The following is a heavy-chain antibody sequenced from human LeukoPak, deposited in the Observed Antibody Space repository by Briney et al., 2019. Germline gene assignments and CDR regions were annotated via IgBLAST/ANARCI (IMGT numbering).Heavy chain of an antibody. J-gene: IGHJ4*02. D-gene: IGHD6-19*01. CDR1: GFTFSSYA. V-gene: IGHV3-7*01. Sequence: GGSLRLSCGASGFTFSSYAMSWVRKAPGKGLEWVANIKQDGSEKYYVDSVKGRFTISRDNAKNSLYLQMNSLRAEDTAVYYCASGIAVAGNGDYFDYWGQGTLVTVSS. CDR2: IKQDGSEK. CDR3: ASGIAVAGNGDYFDY.